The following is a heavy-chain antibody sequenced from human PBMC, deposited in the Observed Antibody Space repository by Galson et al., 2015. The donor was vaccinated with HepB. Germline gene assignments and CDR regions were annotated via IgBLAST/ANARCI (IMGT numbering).Heavy chain of an antibody. D-gene: IGHD3-16*02. V-gene: IGHV7-4-1*02. CDR3: AREGGLHLGELSISQN. CDR1: GYTFTSYA. J-gene: IGHJ4*02. CDR2: INTNTGNP. Sequence: SVKVSCKASGYTFTSYAMNWVRQAPGQGLEWMGWINTNTGNPTYAQGFTGRFVFSLDTSVSTAYLQVSSLKAEDTAVYYCAREGGLHLGELSISQNWGQGTLVTVSS.